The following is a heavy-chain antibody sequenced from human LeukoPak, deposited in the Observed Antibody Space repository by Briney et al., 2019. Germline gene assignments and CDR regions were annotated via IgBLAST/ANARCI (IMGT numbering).Heavy chain of an antibody. Sequence: GASLQISCKGSGYSFTSYWIGWVRQMPGKGLEWMGIIYPGDSDTRYSPSFQGQVTISADKSISTAYLQWSSLKASDTAMYYCAKTWEEDAFDIWGQGTMVTVSS. CDR2: IYPGDSDT. V-gene: IGHV5-51*01. CDR1: GYSFTSYW. J-gene: IGHJ3*02. CDR3: AKTWEEDAFDI. D-gene: IGHD1-26*01.